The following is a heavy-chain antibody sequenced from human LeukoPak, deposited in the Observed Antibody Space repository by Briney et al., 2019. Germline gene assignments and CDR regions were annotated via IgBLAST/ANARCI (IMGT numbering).Heavy chain of an antibody. J-gene: IGHJ4*02. CDR1: GGSFSGYY. CDR2: INHSGST. V-gene: IGHV4-34*01. Sequence: SETLSLTCAVYGGSFSGYYWSWIRQPPRKGLEWSGEINHSGSTNYNPSLKSRVTISVDTSKNQFSLKLSSVTAADTAVYYCERVRGPRLGYYYDSSGYYYTSYYFDYWGQGTLVTVSS. D-gene: IGHD3-22*01. CDR3: ERVRGPRLGYYYDSSGYYYTSYYFDY.